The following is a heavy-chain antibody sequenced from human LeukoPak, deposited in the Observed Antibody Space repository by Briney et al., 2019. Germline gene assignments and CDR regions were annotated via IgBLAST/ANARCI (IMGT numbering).Heavy chain of an antibody. D-gene: IGHD5-18*01. CDR3: ARAGRGYSYGYSDY. Sequence: ASVKVSCKASGYTFTSYGISWVRQAPGQGLEWMGWISAYNGNTNYAQKLQGRVTMPTDTSTSTAYMELRSLRSDDTAVYYCARAGRGYSYGYSDYWGQGTLVTVSS. J-gene: IGHJ4*02. CDR1: GYTFTSYG. CDR2: ISAYNGNT. V-gene: IGHV1-18*01.